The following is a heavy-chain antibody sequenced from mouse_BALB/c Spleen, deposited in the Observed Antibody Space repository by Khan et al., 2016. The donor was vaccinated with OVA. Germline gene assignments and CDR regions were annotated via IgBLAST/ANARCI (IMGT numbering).Heavy chain of an antibody. J-gene: IGHJ3*01. CDR3: TRHGYVAWFTY. CDR1: GYSFTSYY. Sequence: EVQLQQSGPELMKPGASVEISCKASGYSFTSYYIHWMMQSHGKSLEWIGYIDPFSRDTTYTQKFKGKFTLSVDKSSSTAYIHLNNLTSADSASYYCTRHGYVAWFTYWGQGTLVTVAA. V-gene: IGHV1S135*01. D-gene: IGHD2-2*01. CDR2: IDPFSRDT.